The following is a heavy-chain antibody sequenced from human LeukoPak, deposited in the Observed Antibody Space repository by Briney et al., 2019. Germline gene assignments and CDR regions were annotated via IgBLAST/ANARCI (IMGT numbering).Heavy chain of an antibody. V-gene: IGHV1-8*01. J-gene: IGHJ4*02. Sequence: ASLKVSCKASGYTFTSYHINWVRQATGQGLEWVGWMNPNNSDIGYAQKFQGRVTMTRDTSTSTVYMELSSLRSEDTAVYYCARDLDYYDSSGYENNDYWGQGTLVTVSS. CDR1: GYTFTSYH. CDR3: ARDLDYYDSSGYENNDY. CDR2: MNPNNSDI. D-gene: IGHD3-22*01.